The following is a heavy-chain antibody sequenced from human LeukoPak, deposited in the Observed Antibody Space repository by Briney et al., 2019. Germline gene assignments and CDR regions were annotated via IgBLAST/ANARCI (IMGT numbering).Heavy chain of an antibody. Sequence: PGGSLRLSCAASGFTFSSYEMNWVRQAPGKGLEWVSYISSSGGSTYYADSVKGRFTISRDNSKNTLYLQMNSLRAEHTAVYYCAKAISGSYFYFDYWGQGTLVTVSS. CDR3: AKAISGSYFYFDY. D-gene: IGHD1-26*01. CDR2: ISSSGGST. CDR1: GFTFSSYE. V-gene: IGHV3-23*01. J-gene: IGHJ4*02.